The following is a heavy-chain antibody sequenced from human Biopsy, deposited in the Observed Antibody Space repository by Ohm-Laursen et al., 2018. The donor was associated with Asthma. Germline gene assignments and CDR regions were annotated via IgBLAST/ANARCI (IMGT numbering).Heavy chain of an antibody. CDR2: IMTVFGTT. V-gene: IGHV1-69*01. J-gene: IGHJ6*02. CDR1: GGTFSNFA. CDR3: ARCQVGYSSGWALLLKKIYYSGMDV. D-gene: IGHD6-19*01. Sequence: SSVKVSCNAPGGTFSNFAISWVRQAPGQGLEWLGGIMTVFGTTNYAQKFQGRVTITADESTSTAYMEVTSLRSEDTAIYYCARCQVGYSSGWALLLKKIYYSGMDVWGQGTAVTVSS.